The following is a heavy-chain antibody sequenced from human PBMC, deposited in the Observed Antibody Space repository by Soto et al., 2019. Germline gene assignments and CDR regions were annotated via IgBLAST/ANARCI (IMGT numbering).Heavy chain of an antibody. CDR3: ARMGCSSTSCYSGEDALDI. D-gene: IGHD2-2*01. V-gene: IGHV2-26*01. J-gene: IGHJ3*02. CDR1: GFSLSNARMG. Sequence: QVTLKESGPVLVKPTETLTLTCTVSGFSLSNARMGVSWIRQPPGKALEWLAHIFSNDEKSYSTSLKSRLTISKDTSKSQVVLTMTNMDSVDTATYYCARMGCSSTSCYSGEDALDIWGQGTMVTVSS. CDR2: IFSNDEK.